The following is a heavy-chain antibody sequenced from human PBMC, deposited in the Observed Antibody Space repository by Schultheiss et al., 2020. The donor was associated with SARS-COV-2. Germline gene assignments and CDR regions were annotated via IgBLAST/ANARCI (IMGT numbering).Heavy chain of an antibody. D-gene: IGHD1-26*01. CDR1: GFTFSSYE. J-gene: IGHJ4*02. Sequence: GGSLRLSCAASGFTFSSYEMNWVRQAPGKGLEWVSYISSSGSTIYYADSVKGRFTISRDNAKNSLYLQMNSLRAEDTAVYYCARAPQGGNFDYWGQGTLVTVSS. CDR2: ISSSGSTI. CDR3: ARAPQGGNFDY. V-gene: IGHV3-48*03.